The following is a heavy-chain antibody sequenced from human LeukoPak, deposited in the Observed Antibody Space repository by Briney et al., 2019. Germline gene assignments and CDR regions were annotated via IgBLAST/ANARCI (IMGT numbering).Heavy chain of an antibody. CDR3: ARDAGTRVTTSSGAFDI. V-gene: IGHV3-74*01. J-gene: IGHJ3*02. CDR2: INSDGSST. CDR1: GFTFSSYW. D-gene: IGHD4-17*01. Sequence: QTGGSLRLSCAASGFTFSSYWMHWVRQAPGKGLVWVSRINSDGSSTRYADSVKGRFTISRDNAKNTLYLQMNSLRVEDTAVYYCARDAGTRVTTSSGAFDIWGQGTMVTVSS.